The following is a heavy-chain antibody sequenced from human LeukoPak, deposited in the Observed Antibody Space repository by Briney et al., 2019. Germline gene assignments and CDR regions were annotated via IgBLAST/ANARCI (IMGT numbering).Heavy chain of an antibody. J-gene: IGHJ4*02. CDR3: ARGEGPGDY. V-gene: IGHV3-7*01. CDR2: TNQDGSDK. Sequence: PGGSLRLSCAAAGFTFRSHWMSWIRQAPGKGLEWVANTNQDGSDKQYVDSVKGRFTISRDNAKNSLYLQMDSLRAEDTAVYYCARGEGPGDYWGQGTLVTVSS. CDR1: GFTFRSHW. D-gene: IGHD1-14*01.